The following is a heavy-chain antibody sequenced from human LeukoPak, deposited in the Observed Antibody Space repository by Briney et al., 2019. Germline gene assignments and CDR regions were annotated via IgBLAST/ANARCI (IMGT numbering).Heavy chain of an antibody. V-gene: IGHV1-8*01. CDR2: MNPNSGNT. D-gene: IGHD4-17*01. CDR1: GYSENFYG. J-gene: IGHJ4*02. CDR3: ARASEGMTTVTTIDY. Sequence: ASVKVSCKTSGYSENFYGITWVRPVAGQGLEWMGWMNPNSGNTGYAQKFQGRVTITRNTSIRTAYMELSSLRSEDTAVYYCARASEGMTTVTTIDYWGQGTLVTVSS.